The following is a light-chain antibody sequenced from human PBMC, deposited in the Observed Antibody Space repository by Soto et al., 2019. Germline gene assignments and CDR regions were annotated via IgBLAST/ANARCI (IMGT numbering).Light chain of an antibody. Sequence: EIVSTQSPGTLSLSPGERATLSCRASQSGSSTYLAWYQQKPGQAPRLLIYGASSRATGIPDRFSGSGSGTDFTLTISRLDPEDFAVYYCQQYGTSPYTFGQGTKLEIK. CDR3: QQYGTSPYT. CDR1: QSGSSTY. J-gene: IGKJ2*01. V-gene: IGKV3-20*01. CDR2: GAS.